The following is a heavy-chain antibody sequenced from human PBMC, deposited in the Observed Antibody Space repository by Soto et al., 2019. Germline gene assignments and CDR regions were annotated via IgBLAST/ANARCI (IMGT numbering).Heavy chain of an antibody. J-gene: IGHJ4*02. Sequence: PSETLSLTCTVSGGSISSGDYYWSWIRQPPWKGLEWIGYIYYSGSTYYNPSLKSRVTISVDTSKNQFSLKLSSVTAADTAVYYCARGSTIFGVVSYDYWGQGTLVTVSS. D-gene: IGHD3-3*01. CDR2: IYYSGST. V-gene: IGHV4-30-4*01. CDR1: GGSISSGDYY. CDR3: ARGSTIFGVVSYDY.